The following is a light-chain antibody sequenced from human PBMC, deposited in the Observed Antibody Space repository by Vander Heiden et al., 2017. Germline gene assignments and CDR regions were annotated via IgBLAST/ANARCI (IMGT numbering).Light chain of an antibody. V-gene: IGKV4-1*01. CDR1: QSALHDKNY. CDR3: QQYYSSLT. J-gene: IGKJ4*01. CDR2: WAS. Sequence: DIVMIQSPDSLAVSPAETATVNCQSSQSALHDKNYLAWDQQKPGQPPKLLFYWASTRQSGLPDRFSGGGSGTNFTLTNRNLQAEGAAIYYRQQYYSSLTFGGGTKVEIK.